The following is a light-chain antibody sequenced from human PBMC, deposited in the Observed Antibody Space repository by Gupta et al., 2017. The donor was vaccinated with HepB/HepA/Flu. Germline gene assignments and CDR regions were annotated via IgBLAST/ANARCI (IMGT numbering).Light chain of an antibody. Sequence: QLVLTQSPSASASLGASVKLTCPLNSGHSRDPIAWHQHQPEKGPRYLMRVNSDGRHTKGDGIPDRFSGSSSGAERYLTISSLQSEDEADYYCQTWGTDIVVFGGGTKLTVL. CDR2: VNSDGRH. J-gene: IGLJ2*01. V-gene: IGLV4-69*01. CDR1: SGHSRDP. CDR3: QTWGTDIVV.